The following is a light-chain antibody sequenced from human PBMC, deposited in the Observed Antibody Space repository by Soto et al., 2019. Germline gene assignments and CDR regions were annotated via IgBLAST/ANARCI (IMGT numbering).Light chain of an antibody. J-gene: IGLJ3*02. Sequence: QSALTQPPSASGSPGQSVTLSCTGTSSDIGGYNSVSWYQQHPGKAPRLMIYEVNKRPSGVPDRFSGSKSGYTASLTVSGLQTEDEAFYYCSSSAGIYHYLVFGGGTKLTVL. CDR1: SSDIGGYNS. V-gene: IGLV2-8*01. CDR2: EVN. CDR3: SSSAGIYHYLV.